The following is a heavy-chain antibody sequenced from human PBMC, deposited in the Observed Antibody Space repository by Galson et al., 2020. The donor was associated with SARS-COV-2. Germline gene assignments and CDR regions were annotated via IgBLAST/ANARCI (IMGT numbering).Heavy chain of an antibody. V-gene: IGHV3-53*01. D-gene: IGHD3-10*01. CDR3: LREGDTIYPDY. Sequence: GESLKISCAASGFTVSRTYMTWVRQAPGKGLEGVSFIYADDKTYYADSVKGRFTISRDNSRNIVFLQMTSLRAVDTAVYYCLREGDTIYPDYWGPGTLVTVSS. CDR2: IYADDKT. CDR1: GFTVSRTY. J-gene: IGHJ4*02.